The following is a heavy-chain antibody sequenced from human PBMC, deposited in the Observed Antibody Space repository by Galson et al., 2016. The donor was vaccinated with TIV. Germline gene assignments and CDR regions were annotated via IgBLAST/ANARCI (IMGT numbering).Heavy chain of an antibody. CDR3: ARPKGGRAAPTGAFDI. Sequence: SLRLSCAASGFSFRNYVMNWVRLAPGKGLEWVSTLSLSGAYTYYADSVKGRFTISRDNSKNTLYLQMNSLRTEDTALFYCARPKGGRAAPTGAFDIWGQGTMVTVSS. J-gene: IGHJ3*02. CDR2: LSLSGAYT. CDR1: GFSFRNYV. D-gene: IGHD6-13*01. V-gene: IGHV3-23*01.